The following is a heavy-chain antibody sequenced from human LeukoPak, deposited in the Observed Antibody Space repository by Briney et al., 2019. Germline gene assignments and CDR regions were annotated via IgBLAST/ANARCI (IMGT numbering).Heavy chain of an antibody. J-gene: IGHJ4*02. CDR1: GFTFSSYA. CDR3: ATSRYDYVWGNFDY. CDR2: ISGSGGST. D-gene: IGHD3-16*01. V-gene: IGHV3-23*01. Sequence: GGSLRLSCAASGFTFSSYAMSWVRQAPGKGLEWVSAISGSGGSTYYADSVKGRFTISRDNSKNTLYLQMNSLRAEDTAVYYCATSRYDYVWGNFDYWGQGTLVTVSS.